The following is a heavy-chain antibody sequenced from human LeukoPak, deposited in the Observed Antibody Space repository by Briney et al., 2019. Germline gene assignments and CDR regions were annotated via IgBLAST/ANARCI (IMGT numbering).Heavy chain of an antibody. V-gene: IGHV3-23*01. D-gene: IGHD3-10*01. Sequence: GSLRLSCATSGFTFSSYAMSWARQAPGKGLEWVSAISGSGGSTYYADSVKGRFTISRDNSKNTLYLQMNSLGAEDTAVYYCAKDSSGLLWFGELSGTFDYWGQGTLVTVSS. CDR1: GFTFSSYA. J-gene: IGHJ4*02. CDR2: ISGSGGST. CDR3: AKDSSGLLWFGELSGTFDY.